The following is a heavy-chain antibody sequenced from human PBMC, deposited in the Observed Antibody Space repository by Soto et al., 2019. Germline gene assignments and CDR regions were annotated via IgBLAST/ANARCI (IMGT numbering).Heavy chain of an antibody. V-gene: IGHV3-23*01. D-gene: IGHD1-1*01. Sequence: EVQLLESGGGLVQPGGSLRLSCAASGFTFSSYAMSWVRQAPGKGLKWVSAISGSGGSTYYADSVKGRFTISRDNSKNTLYLQMNSLRAEDTAVYYCAKGTDWAIGGMDVWGQGTTVTVSS. J-gene: IGHJ6*02. CDR3: AKGTDWAIGGMDV. CDR1: GFTFSSYA. CDR2: ISGSGGST.